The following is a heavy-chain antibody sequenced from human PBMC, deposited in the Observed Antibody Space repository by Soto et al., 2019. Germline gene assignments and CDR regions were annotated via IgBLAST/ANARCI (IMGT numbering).Heavy chain of an antibody. CDR3: ARDVAVVASDS. CDR1: GFNFSSYW. Sequence: GGSLRLSCAASGFNFSSYWMSWLRQAPGKGLEWVANMNQHGSEKYFVDSVKGRFTISRDNAKNALFLQMNSLRAEDTAIYYCARDVAVVASDSWGQGTLVTVSS. D-gene: IGHD2-15*01. V-gene: IGHV3-7*01. J-gene: IGHJ4*02. CDR2: MNQHGSEK.